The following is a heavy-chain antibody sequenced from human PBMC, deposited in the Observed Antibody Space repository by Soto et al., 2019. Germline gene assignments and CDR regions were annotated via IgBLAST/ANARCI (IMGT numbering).Heavy chain of an antibody. CDR3: AKDVNAGIYYFDC. J-gene: IGHJ4*02. V-gene: IGHV3-33*06. CDR2: IWYDGSYK. CDR1: GFVFSNFG. Sequence: QVQLVESGGGVVQPGRSLRLSCAASGFVFSNFGMHWVRQAPGKGLEWVAVIWYDGSYKYYGDSVKGRFTITRDNSKNTFYLEMSSMSAGDTAVYYCAKDVNAGIYYFDCWGQGILVTVSS. D-gene: IGHD3-3*02.